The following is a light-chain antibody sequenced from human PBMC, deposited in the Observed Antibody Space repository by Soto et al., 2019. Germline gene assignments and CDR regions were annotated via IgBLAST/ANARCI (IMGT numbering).Light chain of an antibody. Sequence: EIVLTQSPATLSLSPGERATLSCRASQSVTTCLAWYQQKPGQAPRLVMYDVSNRAAGIPGRFSGSGSGTDFTLTISCLEPEDFAVYYCQQRSKWPITFGQGTRLEIK. V-gene: IGKV3-11*01. CDR2: DVS. CDR3: QQRSKWPIT. CDR1: QSVTTC. J-gene: IGKJ5*01.